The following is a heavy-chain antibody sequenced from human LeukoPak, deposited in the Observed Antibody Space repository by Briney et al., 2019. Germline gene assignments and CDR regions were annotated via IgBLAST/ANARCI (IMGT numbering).Heavy chain of an antibody. Sequence: SETLSLTCTVSGGSISSSPYYWGWIRQPPGKGLQWIGTIYYSGSTYYNPSLKSRVTISVDTSKNQFSLKLTSVTAADTAVYYCARPVPSRLGWFDPWGQGTLVTVSS. CDR2: IYYSGST. J-gene: IGHJ5*02. D-gene: IGHD1-1*01. V-gene: IGHV4-39*01. CDR3: ARPVPSRLGWFDP. CDR1: GGSISSSPYY.